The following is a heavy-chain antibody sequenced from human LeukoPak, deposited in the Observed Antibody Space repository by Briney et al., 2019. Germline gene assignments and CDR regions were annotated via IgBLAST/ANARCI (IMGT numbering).Heavy chain of an antibody. D-gene: IGHD1-26*01. V-gene: IGHV3-48*01. CDR1: GFTFSSYA. J-gene: IGHJ6*03. CDR3: ARDLRGSTPYYYYYMDV. CDR2: ITRSSSTI. Sequence: GGSLRLSCAASGFTFSSYAMHWVRLAPGKGLEWVSYITRSSSTIYDADSVKGRFTISRDNAKNSLFLQMNSLRAEDTAVYYCARDLRGSTPYYYYYMDVWGKGTSVTVSS.